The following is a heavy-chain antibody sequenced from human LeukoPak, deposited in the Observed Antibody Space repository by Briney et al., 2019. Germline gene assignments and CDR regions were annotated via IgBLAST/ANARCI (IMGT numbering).Heavy chain of an antibody. Sequence: ASVKVSCKASGYTFTGYYMHWVRQAPGQGLEWMGWINPNSGNTGYAQKFQGRVTMTRNTSISTAYMELSSLRSEDTAVYYCARDQSGYSSSWYVVYYYYGMDVWGQGTTVTVSS. CDR1: GYTFTGYY. CDR3: ARDQSGYSSSWYVVYYYYGMDV. D-gene: IGHD6-13*01. J-gene: IGHJ6*02. V-gene: IGHV1-8*02. CDR2: INPNSGNT.